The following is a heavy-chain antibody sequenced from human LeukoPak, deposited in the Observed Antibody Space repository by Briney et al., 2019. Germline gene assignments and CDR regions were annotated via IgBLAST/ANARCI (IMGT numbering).Heavy chain of an antibody. Sequence: ASVKVSCKASGYTFTSYDINWVRQATGQGLEWMGWMNPNSGNTGYAQKFQGRVTITRNTSISTAYMELSSLRSEDTAVYYCARVGMRFGELSENWFDPWGQGTLVTVSS. CDR2: MNPNSGNT. J-gene: IGHJ5*02. CDR1: GYTFTSYD. V-gene: IGHV1-8*03. CDR3: ARVGMRFGELSENWFDP. D-gene: IGHD3-10*01.